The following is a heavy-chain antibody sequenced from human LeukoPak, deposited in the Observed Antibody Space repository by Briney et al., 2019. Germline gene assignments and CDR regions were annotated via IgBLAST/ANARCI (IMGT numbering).Heavy chain of an antibody. V-gene: IGHV3-30*18. D-gene: IGHD1-7*01. J-gene: IGHJ3*02. Sequence: GGSLRLSCAASGFTFSSYGMHWVRQAPGKGLEWVAVISYDGSNKYYADSVKGRFTTSRDNSKNTLYLQMNSLRAEDTAVYYCAKFGITGTTYAFDIWGQGTMVTVSS. CDR2: ISYDGSNK. CDR1: GFTFSSYG. CDR3: AKFGITGTTYAFDI.